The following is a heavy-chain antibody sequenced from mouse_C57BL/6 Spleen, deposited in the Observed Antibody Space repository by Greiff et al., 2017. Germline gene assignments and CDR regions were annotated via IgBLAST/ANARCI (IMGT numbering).Heavy chain of an antibody. D-gene: IGHD3-2*02. J-gene: IGHJ4*01. CDR3: ASSTSGYAMDY. V-gene: IGHV1-64*01. CDR1: GYTFTSYW. Sequence: VQLQQPGAELVKPGASVKLSCKASGYTFTSYWMHWVKQRPGQGLEWIGMIHPNSGSTNYNEKFKSKATLTVDKSSSTAYMQLSSLTSEDSAVYYCASSTSGYAMDYWGQGTSVTVSS. CDR2: IHPNSGST.